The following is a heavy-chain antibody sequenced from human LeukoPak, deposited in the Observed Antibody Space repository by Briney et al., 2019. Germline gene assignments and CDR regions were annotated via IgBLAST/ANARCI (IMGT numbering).Heavy chain of an antibody. CDR2: IRYDGSNK. CDR3: AKATYYYDSSGYSGIFDY. CDR1: IFTFSDYA. D-gene: IGHD3-22*01. V-gene: IGHV3-30*02. Sequence: GGSLRLSCAASIFTFSDYAMHWVRQAPGKGLEWVAFIRYDGSNKYYADSVKGRFTISRDNSKNTLYLQMNSLRAEDTAVYYCAKATYYYDSSGYSGIFDYWGQGTLVTISS. J-gene: IGHJ4*02.